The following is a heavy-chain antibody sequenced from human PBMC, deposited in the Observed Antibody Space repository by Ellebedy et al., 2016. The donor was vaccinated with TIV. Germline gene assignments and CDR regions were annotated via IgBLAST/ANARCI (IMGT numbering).Heavy chain of an antibody. CDR1: GGTFSSYA. CDR3: AREGRFLDWLLYALDI. D-gene: IGHD3-3*01. Sequence: SVKVSCXASGGTFSSYAISWVRQAPGQGLEWMGGIIPIFHTPNYAQKFQGRVTINADESTNTVYMELSSLRSEDTAVYYCAREGRFLDWLLYALDIWGQGTMVTVSS. J-gene: IGHJ3*02. V-gene: IGHV1-69*13. CDR2: IIPIFHTP.